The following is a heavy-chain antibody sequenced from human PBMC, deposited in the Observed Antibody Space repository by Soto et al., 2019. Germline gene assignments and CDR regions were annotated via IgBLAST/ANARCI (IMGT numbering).Heavy chain of an antibody. V-gene: IGHV1-3*01. D-gene: IGHD6-6*01. J-gene: IGHJ5*02. CDR1: GYTFTSYA. Sequence: QVQLVQSGAEVKKPGASVKVSCKASGYTFTSYAMHWVRQAPGQRLEWMGWINAGNGNTKYSQKFQGRVTITSDTSASTAYMELSSLRSEDTAVYYCARDLFSARRGENWFAPWGQGTLVTVSS. CDR3: ARDLFSARRGENWFAP. CDR2: INAGNGNT.